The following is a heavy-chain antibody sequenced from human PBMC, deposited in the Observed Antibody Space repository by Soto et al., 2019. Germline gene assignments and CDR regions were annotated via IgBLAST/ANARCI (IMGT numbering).Heavy chain of an antibody. V-gene: IGHV4-34*01. J-gene: IGHJ4*02. CDR2: ISHSGST. D-gene: IGHD3-10*01. Sequence: PSGTLALTCAVYGGSFSGYFWSWIRQPPGKGLEWIGEISHSGSTNYNSSLKSRVTISVDTSKNQISLNLSSVTAADTAVYYCARTKYYYGSGNYFRHSTYADFCGQRNLFTVS. CDR3: ARTKYYYGSGNYFRHSTYADF. CDR1: GGSFSGYF.